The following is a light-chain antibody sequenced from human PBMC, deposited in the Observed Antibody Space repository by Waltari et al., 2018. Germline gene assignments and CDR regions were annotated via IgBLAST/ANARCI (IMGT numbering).Light chain of an antibody. CDR2: DDT. CDR3: QMWDSRIDHVV. V-gene: IGLV3-21*02. CDR1: NIGSES. J-gene: IGLJ2*01. Sequence: SYVLTQPHSVSVAPGQTASISCGGNNIGSESVHWNQQKPGQAPVLVVYDDTDRPSEIPDRFSGSKSGNTATLSISRVEAGDEADYYCQMWDSRIDHVVFGGGTKLTVL.